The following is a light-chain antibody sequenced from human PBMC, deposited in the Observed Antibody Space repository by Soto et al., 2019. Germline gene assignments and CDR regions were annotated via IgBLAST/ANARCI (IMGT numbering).Light chain of an antibody. Sequence: DNQLTQSPSFLSASVGDSVTITCRASQGISNYLAWYQQKPGKAPRRLIYAASSLQSAVPSRFSGSGSGTELTFTVSGLQPEDFATYYCQHYYSYPKTFGEGTKVDIK. CDR1: QGISNY. CDR3: QHYYSYPKT. V-gene: IGKV1-9*01. CDR2: AAS. J-gene: IGKJ1*01.